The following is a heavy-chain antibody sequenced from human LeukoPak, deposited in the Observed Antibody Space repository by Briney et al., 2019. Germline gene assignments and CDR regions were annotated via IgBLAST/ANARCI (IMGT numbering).Heavy chain of an antibody. J-gene: IGHJ1*01. Sequence: GGSLRLSCAASGFTFSSYAMHWVRQAPGKGLEYVSAISSNGGSTYYANSVKGRFTISRDNSKNTLYLQMGSLRAEDTAVYYCAKGGPVAADPRYFQHWGQGTLVTVSS. CDR2: ISSNGGST. V-gene: IGHV3-64*01. CDR3: AKGGPVAADPRYFQH. D-gene: IGHD6-19*01. CDR1: GFTFSSYA.